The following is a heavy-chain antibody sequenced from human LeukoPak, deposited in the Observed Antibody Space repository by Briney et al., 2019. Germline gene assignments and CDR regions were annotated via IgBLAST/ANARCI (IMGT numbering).Heavy chain of an antibody. CDR2: INHSGST. Sequence: SETLSLTCAVYGGSFSGYYWSWIRQPPREALEWIGEINHSGSTNYNPSLKSRVTISVDTSKNQFSLNLSSVTAADTAVYYCARGNGIAVAGPSVKNQTSFDYWGQGTLVTVSS. V-gene: IGHV4-34*01. D-gene: IGHD6-19*01. J-gene: IGHJ4*02. CDR1: GGSFSGYY. CDR3: ARGNGIAVAGPSVKNQTSFDY.